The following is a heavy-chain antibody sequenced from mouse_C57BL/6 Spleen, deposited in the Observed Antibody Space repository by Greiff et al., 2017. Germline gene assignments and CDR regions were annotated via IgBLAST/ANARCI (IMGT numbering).Heavy chain of an antibody. CDR3: ARQGTTVGDFDY. CDR2: LSSGGSYT. CDR1: GFTFSSYG. J-gene: IGHJ2*01. Sequence: EVKLVESGGDLVKPGGSLKLSCAASGFTFSSYGMSWVRQTPDKRLEWVATLSSGGSYTYYPDSVKGRFTISRDNAKNTLYLQMSSLKSEDTAMYYCARQGTTVGDFDYWGQGTTLTVSS. V-gene: IGHV5-6*02. D-gene: IGHD1-1*01.